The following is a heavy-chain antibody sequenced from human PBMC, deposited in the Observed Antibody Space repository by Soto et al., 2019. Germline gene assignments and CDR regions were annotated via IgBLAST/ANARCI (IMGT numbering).Heavy chain of an antibody. D-gene: IGHD6-13*01. CDR2: VWYDGSNK. CDR1: GFTFSSYG. J-gene: IGHJ4*02. V-gene: IGHV3-33*01. CDR3: ARDSSSWYGRFDY. Sequence: QVQLVESGGGVVQPGRSLRLSCAASGFTFSSYGMHWVRQAPGKGLEWVAVVWYDGSNKYYADSVKGRFTTSRDNSKNTRYRQMNSLRAEDTAVYYCARDSSSWYGRFDYWGQGTLVTVSS.